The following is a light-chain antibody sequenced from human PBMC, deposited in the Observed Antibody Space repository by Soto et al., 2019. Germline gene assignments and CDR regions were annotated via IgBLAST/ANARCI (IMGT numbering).Light chain of an antibody. V-gene: IGKV3-15*01. Sequence: ESVLTQSPATLSLSPGERATLSFRASQSVSSSYLAWYQQKPGQSPRLLIYDASTRATGIPARFSGGGSGTEFTLTISSLQSEDFAVYYCQQYNNWPRGTFGQGTRLEI. CDR3: QQYNNWPRGT. CDR1: QSVSSSY. CDR2: DAS. J-gene: IGKJ5*01.